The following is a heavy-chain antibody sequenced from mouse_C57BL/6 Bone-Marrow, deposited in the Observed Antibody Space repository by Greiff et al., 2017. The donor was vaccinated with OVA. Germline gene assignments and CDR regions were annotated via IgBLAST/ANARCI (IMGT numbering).Heavy chain of an antibody. CDR3: ARQNTTVGYFDD. CDR2: ILPSIGRT. J-gene: IGHJ1*03. D-gene: IGHD1-1*01. V-gene: IGHV15-2*01. Sequence: VQLVESGSELRSPGSSVKLSCKDFDSEVSPIAYMCWVRQKPGHGFEWIGGILPSIGRTIYGEKFEDKATLEADTLSNTAYLELNSLTSEESAINDCARQNTTVGYFDDWGTGTTVTVSS. CDR1: DSEVSPIAY.